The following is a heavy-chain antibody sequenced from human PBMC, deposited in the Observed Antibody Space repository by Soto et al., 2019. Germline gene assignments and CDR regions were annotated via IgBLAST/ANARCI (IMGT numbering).Heavy chain of an antibody. CDR2: IXXRXXXX. J-gene: IGHJ5*01. V-gene: IGHV5-51*01. CDR1: GYTFTNYW. CDR3: ARLVPLLQPIDS. Sequence: LGESLKISCQTSGYTFTNYWICWVRQMPGGGLXWLXLIXXRXXXXXYXXSFEGQVTISADRSTATAFLQWRSLEASDSALYFCARLVPLLQPIDSWGQGTPVTVSS. D-gene: IGHD4-4*01.